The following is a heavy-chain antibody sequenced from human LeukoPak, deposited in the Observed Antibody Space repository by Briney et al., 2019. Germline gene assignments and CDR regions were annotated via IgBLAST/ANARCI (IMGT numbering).Heavy chain of an antibody. V-gene: IGHV1-8*03. CDR1: GYTFTSYD. D-gene: IGHD3-3*02. Sequence: ASVKVSCKASGYTFTSYDINCVRQATGQGLEWMGWMNPNSGNTGYAQKFQDRVTITRNTSISTAYMELSSLRSEDTAVYYCARVSVPYYFDYWGQGTLVTVSS. J-gene: IGHJ4*02. CDR3: ARVSVPYYFDY. CDR2: MNPNSGNT.